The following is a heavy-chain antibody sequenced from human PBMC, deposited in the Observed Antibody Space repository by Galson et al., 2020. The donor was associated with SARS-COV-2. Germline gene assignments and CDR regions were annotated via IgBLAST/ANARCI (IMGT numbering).Heavy chain of an antibody. J-gene: IGHJ4*02. V-gene: IGHV3-11*06. CDR2: ISSSSSYT. CDR1: GFTFSDYY. Sequence: TGGSLRLSCAASGFTFSDYYMSWIRQAPGKGLEWVSYISSSSSYTNYADSVKGRFTISRDNAKNSLYLQMNSLRAEDTAVYYCARDGDDSSGYYQAPLDYWGQGTLVTVSS. D-gene: IGHD3-22*01. CDR3: ARDGDDSSGYYQAPLDY.